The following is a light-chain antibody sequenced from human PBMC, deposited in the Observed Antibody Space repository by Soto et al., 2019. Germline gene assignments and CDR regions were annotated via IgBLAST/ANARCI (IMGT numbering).Light chain of an antibody. V-gene: IGKV1-5*03. Sequence: DIQMTQSPSTLSASVGDRVTITCRASQSISSWLAWYQQKPGKAPKLLIDKASSLESGVPSRFSGCGSGTEFTLAISSLQPDDFATYYCRQYINYPLTFGGGTKVDIK. CDR1: QSISSW. CDR2: KAS. J-gene: IGKJ4*01. CDR3: RQYINYPLT.